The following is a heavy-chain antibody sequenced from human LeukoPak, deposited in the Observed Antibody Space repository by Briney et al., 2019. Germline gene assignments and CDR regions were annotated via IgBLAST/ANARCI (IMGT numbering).Heavy chain of an antibody. CDR2: ISSSSSYI. CDR3: ARAPYYGSGSEDGMDV. J-gene: IGHJ6*02. CDR1: GFTFSSYS. V-gene: IGHV3-21*01. D-gene: IGHD3-10*01. Sequence: GGSLRLSCAASGFTFSSYSMNWVRQAPGKGLEWVSSISSSSSYIYYADSVKGRFTISRDNAKNSLYLQMNSLRAEDTAVYYCARAPYYGSGSEDGMDVWGQGTTVTVSS.